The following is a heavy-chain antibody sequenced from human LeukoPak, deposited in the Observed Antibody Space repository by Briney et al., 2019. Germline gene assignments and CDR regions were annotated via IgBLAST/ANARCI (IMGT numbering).Heavy chain of an antibody. CDR2: IRYDGSNK. Sequence: PGGSLRLSCAASGFTFSSYGMHWVRQAPGKGLEWVAFIRYDGSNKYYADSVKGRFTISRDNSKNTLYLQMNSLRAEDTAVYYCARKVLNYFDYWGQGTLVTVSS. CDR3: ARKVLNYFDY. CDR1: GFTFSSYG. J-gene: IGHJ4*02. V-gene: IGHV3-30*02.